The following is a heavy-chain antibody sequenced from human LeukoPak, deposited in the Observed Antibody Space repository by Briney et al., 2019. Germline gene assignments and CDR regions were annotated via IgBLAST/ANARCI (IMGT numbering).Heavy chain of an antibody. J-gene: IGHJ5*02. V-gene: IGHV3-21*01. Sequence: KTGGSLRLSCAASGFTFISYSMNWVRQAPGKGLEWVSSISNSSPNIYYADSVKGRSTISRDSAKDSLFLQMNSLRAEDTAVYYCAKDRAYISSWYGCSTPWGQGTLVTVSS. CDR3: AKDRAYISSWYGCSTP. CDR2: ISNSSPNI. CDR1: GFTFISYS. D-gene: IGHD6-13*01.